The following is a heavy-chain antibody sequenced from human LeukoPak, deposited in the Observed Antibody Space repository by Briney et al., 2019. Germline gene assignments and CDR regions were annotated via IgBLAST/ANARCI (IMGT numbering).Heavy chain of an antibody. CDR1: EFVFSSYA. D-gene: IGHD3-10*01. CDR2: IGASGSST. Sequence: GGSLRLSCAASEFVFSSYAMNWVRQAPGKGLEWVSCIGASGSSTYYADSVKGRFTISRDKSKTTLYLQMNSLRAEDTAVYYCARGLSSVNDAFDIWGQGTMVTVSS. J-gene: IGHJ3*02. CDR3: ARGLSSVNDAFDI. V-gene: IGHV3-23*01.